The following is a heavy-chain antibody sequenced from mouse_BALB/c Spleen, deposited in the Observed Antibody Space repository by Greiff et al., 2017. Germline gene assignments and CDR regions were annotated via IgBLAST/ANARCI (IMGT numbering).Heavy chain of an antibody. CDR2: IYPGDGDT. J-gene: IGHJ4*01. CDR3: ARRGGDY. Sequence: VQLQQSGPELVKPGASVKISCKASGYAFSSSWMNWVKQRPGQGLEWIGRIYPGDGDTNYNGKFKGKATLTADKSSSTAYMQLSSLTSVDSAVYFCARRGGDYWGQGTSVTVSS. D-gene: IGHD1-1*02. V-gene: IGHV1-82*01. CDR1: GYAFSSSW.